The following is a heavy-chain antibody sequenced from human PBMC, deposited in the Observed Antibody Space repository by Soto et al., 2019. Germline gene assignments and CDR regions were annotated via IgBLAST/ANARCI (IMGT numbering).Heavy chain of an antibody. CDR2: INAGNGNT. CDR1: GYTFTSYA. Sequence: ASVKVSCKASGYTFTSYAMHWVRQAPRQRLEWMGWINAGNGNTKYSQKFQGRVTMTRDTSTSTVYMELSSLRSEDTAVYYCARVGGGSYSSGWSPLGYYGMDVWGQGTTVTVSS. CDR3: ARVGGGSYSSGWSPLGYYGMDV. J-gene: IGHJ6*02. D-gene: IGHD6-19*01. V-gene: IGHV1-3*01.